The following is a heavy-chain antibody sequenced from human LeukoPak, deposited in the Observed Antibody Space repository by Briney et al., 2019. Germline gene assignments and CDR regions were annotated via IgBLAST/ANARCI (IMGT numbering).Heavy chain of an antibody. J-gene: IGHJ4*02. V-gene: IGHV1-3*01. CDR3: ARGPDSSGYNSEYSFEY. CDR1: GYTFTSYA. CDR2: INAGNGNT. Sequence: ASVKVSCKASGYTFTSYAMHWVRQAPGQRLEWMGWINAGNGNTKYSQKFQGRVTITADESTSTAYMELSSLRAEDTAVYYCARGPDSSGYNSEYSFEYWGQGTLVTVSS. D-gene: IGHD3-22*01.